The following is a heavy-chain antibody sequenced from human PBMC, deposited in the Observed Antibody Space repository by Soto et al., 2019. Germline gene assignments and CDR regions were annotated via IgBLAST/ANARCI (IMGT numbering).Heavy chain of an antibody. D-gene: IGHD3-10*01. CDR2: IYYSGST. CDR1: GGSITSYY. J-gene: IGHJ4*02. CDR3: ARYYYGSGSYYSYFDY. V-gene: IGHV4-59*01. Sequence: SETLSLTCAVSGGSITSYYWSWIRQPPGKGLEWIGYIYYSGSTNYNPSLKSRVTISVDTSKNQFSLKLSSVTAADTAVYYCARYYYGSGSYYSYFDYWGQGTLVTVSS.